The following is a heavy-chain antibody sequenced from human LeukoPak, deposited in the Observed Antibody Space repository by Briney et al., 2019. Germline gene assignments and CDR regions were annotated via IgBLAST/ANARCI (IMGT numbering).Heavy chain of an antibody. CDR3: ARLGDSTSSLYYFDN. CDR1: GGSISSYY. D-gene: IGHD6-6*01. CDR2: ISYSGST. Sequence: SETLSLTCTVSGGSISSYYWSWIRQPPGKGLEWIGYISYSGSTYYNPSLKSRVTISVDTSKSQFSLKLSSVTAADTAVYYCARLGDSTSSLYYFDNWGQGTLVTGSS. V-gene: IGHV4-59*08. J-gene: IGHJ4*02.